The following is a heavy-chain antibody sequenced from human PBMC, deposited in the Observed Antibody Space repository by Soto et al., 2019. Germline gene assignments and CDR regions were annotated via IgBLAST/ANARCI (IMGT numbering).Heavy chain of an antibody. CDR1: GFTFSSYA. D-gene: IGHD3-10*01. J-gene: IGHJ4*02. CDR3: AKGTYYYGSAPYYFDY. V-gene: IGHV3-23*01. CDR2: ISDSGGST. Sequence: GGSLRLSCASSGFTFSSYAMSWVRQAPGKGLEWVSGISDSGGSTYYADSVKGRFTISRDNSKNTLYLQMNSLRAEDTAVYYCAKGTYYYGSAPYYFDYWGQGTLVTVSS.